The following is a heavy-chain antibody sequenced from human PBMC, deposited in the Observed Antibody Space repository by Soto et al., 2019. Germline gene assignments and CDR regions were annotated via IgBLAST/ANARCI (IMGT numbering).Heavy chain of an antibody. J-gene: IGHJ4*02. V-gene: IGHV3-7*01. Sequence: LRLSCAASGFTFRTYWMCWVRQAPGKGLEWVANIKQDGSEKYYVDSVKGRFTISRDNAKNSLYLQMDSLRVEDTAVYYCARDRGSGSYDSWGQGTVVTVSS. CDR3: ARDRGSGSYDS. D-gene: IGHD3-10*01. CDR2: IKQDGSEK. CDR1: GFTFRTYW.